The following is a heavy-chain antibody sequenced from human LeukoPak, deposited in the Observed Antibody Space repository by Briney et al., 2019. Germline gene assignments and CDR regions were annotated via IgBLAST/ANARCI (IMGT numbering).Heavy chain of an antibody. V-gene: IGHV3-7*01. D-gene: IGHD3/OR15-3a*01. CDR3: AGGAGWTSYI. J-gene: IGHJ3*02. CDR1: GFTFSRYW. Sequence: PGGSLRLSCAASGFTFSRYWMNWVRQAPGKGLEWLANIKQDGSEKYYVDSVKGRFTISRDNAQNLVYLQLNSLRADDTAVYYCAGGAGWTSYIWGQGTLVIVSS. CDR2: IKQDGSEK.